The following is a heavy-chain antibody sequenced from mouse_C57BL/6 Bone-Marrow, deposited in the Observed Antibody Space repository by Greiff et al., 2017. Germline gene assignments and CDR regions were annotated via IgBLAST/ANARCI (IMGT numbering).Heavy chain of an antibody. D-gene: IGHD1-1*01. CDR2: IYPGSGIF. CDR1: GYTFTSHW. CDR3: ARSHGSSFDY. Sequence: PGASVKMLCKASGYTFTSHWITWVKQRPGQGLEWIGDIYPGSGIFNYNEMFKSKATLTVATSSSTAYMQLSNLTSEDSAVYYCARSHGSSFDYWGQGTTLTVSS. J-gene: IGHJ2*01. V-gene: IGHV1-55*01.